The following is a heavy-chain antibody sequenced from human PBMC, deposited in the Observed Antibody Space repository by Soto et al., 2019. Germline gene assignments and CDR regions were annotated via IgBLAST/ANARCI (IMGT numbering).Heavy chain of an antibody. CDR3: ASTYYYDSSGYYRPTYFAY. Sequence: IHSHTRSVFCGNSISGGYYWSWIRKKPGKGLEWIGYIYYSGSTYYNPSLKSRVTISVDTSKNQFSLKLSSVTAADTAVYYCASTYYYDSSGYYRPTYFAYWGQGTLVPVSS. CDR1: CGNSISGGYY. J-gene: IGHJ4*02. D-gene: IGHD3-22*01. CDR2: IYYSGST. V-gene: IGHV4-30-4*01.